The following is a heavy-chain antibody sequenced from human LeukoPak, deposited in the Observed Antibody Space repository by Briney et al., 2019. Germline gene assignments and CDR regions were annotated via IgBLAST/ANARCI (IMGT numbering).Heavy chain of an antibody. CDR2: LHPDGSER. Sequence: GGSLRLSCVASGFSFTKYWMTWVRQAPGKGLEWVARLHPDGSERNYVGSVEGRFTVFGDNAKSSLFLQMHSLRVEDTAVHYCARGGYSFDYLGQGTLVTVPS. J-gene: IGHJ4*02. CDR3: ARGGYSFDY. D-gene: IGHD5-12*01. CDR1: GFSFTKYW. V-gene: IGHV3-7*01.